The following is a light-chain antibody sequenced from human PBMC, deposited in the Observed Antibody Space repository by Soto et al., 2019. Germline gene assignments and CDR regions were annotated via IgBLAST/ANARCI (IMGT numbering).Light chain of an antibody. V-gene: IGKV1-39*01. CDR2: AAS. CDR3: QQFNSYSWT. Sequence: DIQMTQSPSSLSASVGDRVTITCRASQSISSYLNWYQQKPGKAPKLLIYAASSLQSGVPSRFSGSGSGTDFTLTISSLQADDFATYYCQQFNSYSWTFGQGTKVEIK. CDR1: QSISSY. J-gene: IGKJ1*01.